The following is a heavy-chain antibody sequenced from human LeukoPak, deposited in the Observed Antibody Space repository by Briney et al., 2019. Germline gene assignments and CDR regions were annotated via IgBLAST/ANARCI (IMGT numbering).Heavy chain of an antibody. J-gene: IGHJ4*02. Sequence: GGSLRLSCAASGFTFSSYSMNWVRQAPGKGPEWVSYISSSSSTIYYADSVKGRFTISRDNSKNTLYLQMNSLRAEDTAVYRCAKDVAYYYDSSGYALPYYFDYWGQGTLVTVSS. D-gene: IGHD3-22*01. CDR2: ISSSSSTI. CDR3: AKDVAYYYDSSGYALPYYFDY. CDR1: GFTFSSYS. V-gene: IGHV3-48*01.